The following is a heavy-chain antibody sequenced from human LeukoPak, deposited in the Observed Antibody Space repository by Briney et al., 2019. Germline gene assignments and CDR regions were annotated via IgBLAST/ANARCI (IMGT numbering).Heavy chain of an antibody. V-gene: IGHV3-21*01. CDR3: ARDIVVVVAAQKAFDI. D-gene: IGHD2-15*01. CDR2: ISSSSSYI. CDR1: GFTFSSYS. Sequence: GGSLRLSCAASGFTFSSYSMNWVRQAPGKGLEWVSSISSSSSYIYYADSVKGRFTISRDNAKNSLYLQMNSLRAEDTAVYYGARDIVVVVAAQKAFDIWGQGTMVTVSS. J-gene: IGHJ3*02.